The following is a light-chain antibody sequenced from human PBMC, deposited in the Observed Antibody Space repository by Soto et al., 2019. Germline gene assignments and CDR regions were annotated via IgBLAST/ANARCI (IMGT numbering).Light chain of an antibody. Sequence: IHMTQSPSTLSASVGDRVTITCRASQSISSRLAWYQQKPGKVPKLLIYDASTLESGVPSRFSGSGSGTEFTVTISSLQPDDFATYYCQQYNSYWTFGQGTKVDIK. CDR2: DAS. V-gene: IGKV1-5*01. J-gene: IGKJ1*01. CDR3: QQYNSYWT. CDR1: QSISSR.